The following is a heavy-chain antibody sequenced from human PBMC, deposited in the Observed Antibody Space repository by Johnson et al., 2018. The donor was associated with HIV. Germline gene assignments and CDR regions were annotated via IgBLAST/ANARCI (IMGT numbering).Heavy chain of an antibody. V-gene: IGHV3-NL1*01. D-gene: IGHD1-26*01. CDR2: IYSGGST. J-gene: IGHJ3*02. CDR1: GFTFSSYG. Sequence: QVQLVESGGGVVQPGRSLRLSCAASGFTFSSYGMHWVRQAPGKGLEWVAVIYSGGSTYYADSVKGRFTISRDNSKNTLYLQMNSLRAEDMAVYYCAREASGGLYAFDIWGQGTMVTVSS. CDR3: AREASGGLYAFDI.